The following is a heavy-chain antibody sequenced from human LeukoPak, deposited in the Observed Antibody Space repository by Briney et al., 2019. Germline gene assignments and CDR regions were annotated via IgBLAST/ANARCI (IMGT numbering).Heavy chain of an antibody. Sequence: GGSLRLSCAASGFTFSSYSMNWVRQAPGKGLEWVSYISSSGSTIYYADSVKGRFTISRDNAKNSLYLQMNSLRAEDTAVYYCAKVRYYYGSGSANYLDYWGQGTLVTVSS. CDR1: GFTFSSYS. CDR3: AKVRYYYGSGSANYLDY. D-gene: IGHD3-10*01. CDR2: ISSSGSTI. V-gene: IGHV3-48*04. J-gene: IGHJ4*02.